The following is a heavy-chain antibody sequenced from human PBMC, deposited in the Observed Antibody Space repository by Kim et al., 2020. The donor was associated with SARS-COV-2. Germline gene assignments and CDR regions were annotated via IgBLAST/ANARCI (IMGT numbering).Heavy chain of an antibody. CDR1: GFTFSRYG. V-gene: IGHV3-33*01. CDR2: IYYDRSHI. D-gene: IGHD2-2*01. Sequence: GGSLRLSCAASGFTFSRYGMHWVRQAPGKGLEWVAIIYYDRSHIYYADSVKGRFTISRDNSKNMLYLQMNSLRAEDTAVYYCARDGHCSRDSCQFDFWGQGTLVTVSS. J-gene: IGHJ4*02. CDR3: ARDGHCSRDSCQFDF.